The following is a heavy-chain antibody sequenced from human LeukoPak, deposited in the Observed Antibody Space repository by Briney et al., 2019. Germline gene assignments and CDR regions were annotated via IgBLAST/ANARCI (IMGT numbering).Heavy chain of an antibody. V-gene: IGHV4-34*01. J-gene: IGHJ4*02. Sequence: SSETLSLTCAVYGGSFSGYYWSWIRQPPGKGLEWIGEINHSGSTNYNPSLKSRVTISVDTSKNQFSLKLSSVTAADTAVYYCARETVIQLWFGYWGQGTLVTVSS. CDR3: ARETVIQLWFGY. CDR2: INHSGST. D-gene: IGHD5-18*01. CDR1: GGSFSGYY.